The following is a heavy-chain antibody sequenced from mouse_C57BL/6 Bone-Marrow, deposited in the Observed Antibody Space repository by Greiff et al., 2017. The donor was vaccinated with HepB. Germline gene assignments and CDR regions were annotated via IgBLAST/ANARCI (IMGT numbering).Heavy chain of an antibody. Sequence: DVKLVESGGGLVKPGGSLKLSCAASGFTFSDYGMHWVRQAPEKGLEWVAYISSGSSTIYYADTVKGRFTISRDNAKNTLFLQMTSLRSEDTAMYYCARGAGSGYDFDYWGQGTTLTVSS. D-gene: IGHD3-2*02. CDR3: ARGAGSGYDFDY. J-gene: IGHJ2*01. V-gene: IGHV5-17*01. CDR2: ISSGSSTI. CDR1: GFTFSDYG.